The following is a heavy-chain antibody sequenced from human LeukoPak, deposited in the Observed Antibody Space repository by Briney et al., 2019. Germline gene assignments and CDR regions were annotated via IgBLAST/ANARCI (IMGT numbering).Heavy chain of an antibody. Sequence: PSETLSLTCTVSGGSVSSSSYYWGWIRQPPGKGLEWIGSIYYSGSTYYNPSLKSRVTISVDTSKNQFSLKLSSVTAADTAVYYCATIGCSYELDYWGQGTLVTVSS. CDR1: GGSVSSSSYY. CDR2: IYYSGST. J-gene: IGHJ4*02. CDR3: ATIGCSYELDY. V-gene: IGHV4-39*01. D-gene: IGHD5-18*01.